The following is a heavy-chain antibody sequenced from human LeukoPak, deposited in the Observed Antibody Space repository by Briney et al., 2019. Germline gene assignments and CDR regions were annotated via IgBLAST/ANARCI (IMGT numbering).Heavy chain of an antibody. V-gene: IGHV4-39*07. Sequence: SETLSLTCTVSGGSISSSSYYWGWIRQPPGKGLECIGSIYYNGRTFYNPSLKSRVTISVDTSKNQFSLKLSSVTAADTAVYFCARIKYSGPVDYWGQGTLVTVSS. CDR3: ARIKYSGPVDY. D-gene: IGHD1-26*01. CDR1: GGSISSSSYY. CDR2: IYYNGRT. J-gene: IGHJ4*02.